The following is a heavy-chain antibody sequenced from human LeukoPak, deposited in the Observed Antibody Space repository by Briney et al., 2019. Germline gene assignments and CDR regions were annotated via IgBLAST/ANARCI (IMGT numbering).Heavy chain of an antibody. V-gene: IGHV1-46*01. Sequence: ASVKVSCKASGYTFTSYYMHWVRKAPGQGLEWMGIINPSGGSTSYAQKFQGRVTMTRDTSTSTVYMELSSLRSEDTAVYYCASLVGWSGYYSDAFDIWGQGTMVTVSS. D-gene: IGHD3-3*01. J-gene: IGHJ3*02. CDR2: INPSGGST. CDR3: ASLVGWSGYYSDAFDI. CDR1: GYTFTSYY.